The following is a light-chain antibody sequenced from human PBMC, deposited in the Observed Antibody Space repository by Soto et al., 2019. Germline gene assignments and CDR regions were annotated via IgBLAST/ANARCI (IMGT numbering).Light chain of an antibody. V-gene: IGLV1-47*01. CDR1: SSNIGSNY. CDR3: AAWDDSLSGHWV. Sequence: QLVPTQPPSASGTPGQRVTISCSGSSSNIGSNYVYWYQQLPGTAPKLLIYRNNQRPSGVPDRFSGSKSGTSASLAISGLRSEDEADYYCAAWDDSLSGHWVFGGGTKVTVL. J-gene: IGLJ3*02. CDR2: RNN.